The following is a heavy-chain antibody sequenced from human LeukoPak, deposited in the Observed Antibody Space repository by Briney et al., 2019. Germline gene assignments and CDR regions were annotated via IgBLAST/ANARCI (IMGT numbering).Heavy chain of an antibody. Sequence: GGSLRLSCAASGFDFGAYEMNWVRQAPGKGLEWVAYFAGSDTTTYYADSVKGRFTISRDNARNSLYLQMNSLTAEDTAVYYCARDHRPEIQYYYMDVWGKGTTVTVSS. CDR3: ARDHRPEIQYYYMDV. J-gene: IGHJ6*03. D-gene: IGHD1-14*01. V-gene: IGHV3-48*03. CDR1: GFDFGAYE. CDR2: FAGSDTTT.